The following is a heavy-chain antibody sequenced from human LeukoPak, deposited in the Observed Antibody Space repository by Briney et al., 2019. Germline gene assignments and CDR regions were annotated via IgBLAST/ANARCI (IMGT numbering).Heavy chain of an antibody. CDR2: INPNNGGT. D-gene: IGHD2-15*01. J-gene: IGHJ6*03. V-gene: IGHV1-2*02. Sequence: ASVKVSCKASGYTFTGYYIHWVRQAPGQGLEWMGWINPNNGGTNYAQKFQGRVTMTRDTSISTAYMELSRLRSDDTAVYYCARGLSGPYYYYYMDVWGKGTTVTVSS. CDR1: GYTFTGYY. CDR3: ARGLSGPYYYYYMDV.